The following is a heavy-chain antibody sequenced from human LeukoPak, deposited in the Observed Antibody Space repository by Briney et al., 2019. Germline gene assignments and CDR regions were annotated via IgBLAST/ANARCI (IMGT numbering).Heavy chain of an antibody. D-gene: IGHD1-26*01. CDR2: INNDGSST. CDR3: AKGGKWDVTPFDY. J-gene: IGHJ4*02. V-gene: IGHV3-74*01. Sequence: GGSLRLSCAASGFTFSNYWMHWVRQAPRRGLVWVSRINNDGSSTYYADSVKGRFTISRDNSKNTLYLQVNSLRAEDTAVYYCAKGGKWDVTPFDYWGQGTLVTVSS. CDR1: GFTFSNYW.